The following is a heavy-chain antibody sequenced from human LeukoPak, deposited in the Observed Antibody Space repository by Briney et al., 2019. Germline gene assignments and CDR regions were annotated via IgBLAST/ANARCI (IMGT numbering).Heavy chain of an antibody. D-gene: IGHD4-23*01. J-gene: IGHJ4*02. CDR1: GFSFSSYA. Sequence: GGSLRLSCAASGFSFSSYAMTWARQAPGKGLEWVSAISGSGGSTYYADSVKGRFTISRDNSKNTLYLQMNSLRAEDTAVYYCAKDNGDNIDYFDYWGQGTLVTVSS. CDR2: ISGSGGST. V-gene: IGHV3-23*01. CDR3: AKDNGDNIDYFDY.